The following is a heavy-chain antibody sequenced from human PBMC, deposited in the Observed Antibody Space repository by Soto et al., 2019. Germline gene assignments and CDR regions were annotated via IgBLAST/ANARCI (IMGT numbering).Heavy chain of an antibody. CDR2: ISSTSSSI. CDR1: GFTFSSYS. Sequence: EVQLVESGGGLVQPGGSLRLSCAVSGFTFSSYSMNWVRRAPGKGLEWVATISSTSSSIYYADSVKGRFTICRNNAKNLLYVQMNSLRDEDTAVYYCARRSVIYVPGFDYWGQGTLVTISS. D-gene: IGHD2-21*01. V-gene: IGHV3-48*02. J-gene: IGHJ4*02. CDR3: ARRSVIYVPGFDY.